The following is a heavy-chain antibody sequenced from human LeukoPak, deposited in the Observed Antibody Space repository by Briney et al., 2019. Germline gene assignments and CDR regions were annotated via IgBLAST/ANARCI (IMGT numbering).Heavy chain of an antibody. D-gene: IGHD6-19*01. CDR1: GYTLTELS. CDR3: ARGGGAQRDSSGWFDYYYYYMDV. J-gene: IGHJ6*03. Sequence: HRASVKVSCKVSGYTLTELSMHWVRQAPGKGLEWMGGFDPEDGETIYAQKFQGRVTMTEDTSTDTAYMELSSLRSEDTAVYYCARGGGAQRDSSGWFDYYYYYMDVWGKGTTVTISS. CDR2: FDPEDGET. V-gene: IGHV1-24*01.